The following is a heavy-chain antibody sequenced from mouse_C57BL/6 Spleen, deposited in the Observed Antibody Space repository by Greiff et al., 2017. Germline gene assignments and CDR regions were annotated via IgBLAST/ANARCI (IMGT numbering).Heavy chain of an antibody. D-gene: IGHD1-1*01. V-gene: IGHV1-75*01. J-gene: IGHJ4*01. CDR2: IFPGSGST. CDR1: GYTFTDYY. CDR3: ARRITTVVAHYYAMDY. Sequence: VKLQESGPELVKPGASVKISCKASGYTFTDYYINWVKQRPGQGLEWIGWIFPGSGSTYYNEKFKGKATLTVDKSSSTAYMLLSSLTSEDSAVYFCARRITTVVAHYYAMDYWGQGTSVTVSS.